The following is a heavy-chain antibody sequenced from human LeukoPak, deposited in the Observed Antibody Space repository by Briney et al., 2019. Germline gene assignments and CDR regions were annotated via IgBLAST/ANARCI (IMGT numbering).Heavy chain of an antibody. V-gene: IGHV3-21*01. CDR1: GFTFSSYS. CDR2: ISSSSSYI. CDR3: ARETYYYDSSGYYYRYYFDY. Sequence: TGGSLRLSCAASGFTFSSYSMNWVRQAPGKGLEWVSSISSSSSYIYYADSVKGRFTISRDNAKNSLYLQMNSLRAEDTAVYYCARETYYYDSSGYYYRYYFDYWGQGTLVTVSS. J-gene: IGHJ4*02. D-gene: IGHD3-22*01.